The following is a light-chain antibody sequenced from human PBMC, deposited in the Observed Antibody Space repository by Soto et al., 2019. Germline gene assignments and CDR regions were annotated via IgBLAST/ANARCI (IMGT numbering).Light chain of an antibody. V-gene: IGKV1-39*01. CDR2: AAS. J-gene: IGKJ2*01. Sequence: DIQMTQSPSSLSASVGDRATITCRASQSITSYLNWYQQKPGKAPKLLINAASTLQSGVPSRFSGSGSVTDFTLTISSVQPEYFATYYCQQSYSTPYTFGQGTKLEIK. CDR3: QQSYSTPYT. CDR1: QSITSY.